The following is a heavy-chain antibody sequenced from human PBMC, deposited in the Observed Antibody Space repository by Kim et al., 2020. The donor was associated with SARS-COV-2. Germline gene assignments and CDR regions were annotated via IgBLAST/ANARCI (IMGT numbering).Heavy chain of an antibody. CDR2: IKSKTDGGTT. D-gene: IGHD1-1*01. J-gene: IGHJ4*02. CDR3: ITREFNWNDGVDY. V-gene: IGHV3-15*01. CDR1: GFTFTNAW. Sequence: GGSLRLSCAASGFTFTNAWMIWVRQAPGKGLEWVGRIKSKTDGGTTDYAAPVKGRFTISRDDSKNTLYLQMNSLKTEDTGMYYCITREFNWNDGVDYWGQGTLVTVSS.